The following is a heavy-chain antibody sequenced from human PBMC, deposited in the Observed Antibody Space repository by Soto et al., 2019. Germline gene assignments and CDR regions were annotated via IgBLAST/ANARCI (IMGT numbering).Heavy chain of an antibody. D-gene: IGHD6-13*01. CDR3: ARAAAGLYYYYGMDV. V-gene: IGHV3-33*01. Sequence: QVQLVESGGGVVQPGRSLRLSCAASGFTFSSYGMHWVRQAPGKGLEWVAVIWYDGSNKYYADSVKGRFTISRDNSKNTLYLQMHSLRAEDTAVYYCARAAAGLYYYYGMDVWGQGTTVTVSS. J-gene: IGHJ6*02. CDR2: IWYDGSNK. CDR1: GFTFSSYG.